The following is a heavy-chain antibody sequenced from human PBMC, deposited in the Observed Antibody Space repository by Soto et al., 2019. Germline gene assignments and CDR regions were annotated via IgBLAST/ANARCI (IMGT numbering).Heavy chain of an antibody. CDR3: AKSSCYYDSRARFDY. D-gene: IGHD3-22*01. V-gene: IGHV3-23*01. Sequence: EVQLLESGGGLVQPGGSLRLSCAASGFSFNSFAMSWVRQAPGKGLEWVSAISGDGYSTYYADSVKGRFTVSRDNSNNTHYLQMDSLRAEDTAVYYCAKSSCYYDSRARFDYWGQGSLVTVSS. J-gene: IGHJ4*02. CDR2: ISGDGYST. CDR1: GFSFNSFA.